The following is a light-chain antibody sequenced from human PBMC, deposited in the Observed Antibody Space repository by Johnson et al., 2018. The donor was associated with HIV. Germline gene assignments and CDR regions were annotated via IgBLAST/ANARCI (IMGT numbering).Light chain of an antibody. J-gene: IGLJ1*01. V-gene: IGLV1-51*02. CDR3: GTWDSRLSAFYV. Sequence: QSVLTQPPSVSAAPGQKVTISCSGSSSNIGNNYVSWFQQLPGTAPKLLIYETYKRPSGIPDRFSGSKSGTSATLGITGLQPGDEADYYCGTWDSRLSAFYVFCTGSRVTVL. CDR1: SSNIGNNY. CDR2: ETY.